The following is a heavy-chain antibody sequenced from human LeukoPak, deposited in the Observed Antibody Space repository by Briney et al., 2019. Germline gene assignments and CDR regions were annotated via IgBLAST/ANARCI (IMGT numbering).Heavy chain of an antibody. D-gene: IGHD2-8*01. CDR3: ASLIRDS. CDR1: GFTFSDHY. CDR2: IRDKANSYTT. Sequence: GGSLRLSCAASGFTFSDHYMDWVRQAPGKGLEWVGRIRDKANSYTTEYVASVKGRFTISGDDSKNSLYLQMNNLKTEDTAVYYCASLIRDSWGQGTLVTVSS. J-gene: IGHJ4*02. V-gene: IGHV3-72*01.